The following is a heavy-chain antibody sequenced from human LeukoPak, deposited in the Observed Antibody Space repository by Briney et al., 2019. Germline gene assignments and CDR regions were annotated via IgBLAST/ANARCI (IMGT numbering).Heavy chain of an antibody. CDR3: ASDRLRGVRAFDI. Sequence: SVKVSCKASGGTFSSYAISWVRQAPGQGLEWMGRIIPIFGTANYAQKLQGRVTITTDESTSTAYMELSSLRSEDTAVYYCASDRLRGVRAFDIWGQGTMVTVSS. CDR2: IIPIFGTA. CDR1: GGTFSSYA. V-gene: IGHV1-69*05. J-gene: IGHJ3*02. D-gene: IGHD3-10*01.